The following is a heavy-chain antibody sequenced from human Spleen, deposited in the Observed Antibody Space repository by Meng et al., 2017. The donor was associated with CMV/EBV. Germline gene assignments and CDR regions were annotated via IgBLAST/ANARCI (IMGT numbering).Heavy chain of an antibody. CDR1: GGTFSSYA. CDR2: IIPMFDIL. D-gene: IGHD1-26*01. V-gene: IGHV1-69*10. CDR3: AKVRGSGIYSWFDL. J-gene: IGHJ5*02. Sequence: SVKVSCKASGGTFSSYAISWVRQAPGQGLEWMGGIIPMFDILNYAQKFQGRVTFSADKSTSTAYMELSSLRSEDTAVYYCAKVRGSGIYSWFDLWGQGTLVTVSS.